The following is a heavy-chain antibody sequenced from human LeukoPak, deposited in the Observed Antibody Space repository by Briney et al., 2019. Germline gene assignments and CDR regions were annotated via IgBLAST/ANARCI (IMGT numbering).Heavy chain of an antibody. J-gene: IGHJ4*02. Sequence: SETLSLTCTVSGGSISSSNWWSWVRQPPGKGLEWIGEIYHSGSTNYNPSLKSRVTISVDKSKNQFSLKLSSVTAADTAVYYCASTIAVAGTFDYWGQGTLVTVSS. CDR2: IYHSGST. D-gene: IGHD6-19*01. V-gene: IGHV4-4*02. CDR1: GGSISSSNW. CDR3: ASTIAVAGTFDY.